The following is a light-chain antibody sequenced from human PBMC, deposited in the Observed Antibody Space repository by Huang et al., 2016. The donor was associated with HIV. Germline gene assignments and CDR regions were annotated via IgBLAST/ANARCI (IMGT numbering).Light chain of an antibody. CDR3: MQALQTIT. CDR1: QSLLHSNGYNY. J-gene: IGKJ5*01. Sequence: IVMTQSPLSLPVTPGEPASISCRSSQSLLHSNGYNYLDWYLQKPGQSPHLLIYLGSNRASGVPDRFSGSGAGTDFTLRISRVEAEDVGIYYCMQALQTITFGQGTRLEIE. CDR2: LGS. V-gene: IGKV2-28*01.